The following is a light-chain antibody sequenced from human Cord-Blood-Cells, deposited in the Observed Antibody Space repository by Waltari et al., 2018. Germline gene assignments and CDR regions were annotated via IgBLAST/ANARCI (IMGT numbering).Light chain of an antibody. CDR3: QQFNSYLPFT. J-gene: IGKJ3*01. Sequence: ATQLTHTPSSLSASVGDSVTINCRASQGISRALAWYQQKPGKAPKLLIYDASSLESGVPSRFSGSGSGTDFTLTISSLQPEDFATYYCQQFNSYLPFTFGPGTKVDIK. V-gene: IGKV1-13*02. CDR2: DAS. CDR1: QGISRA.